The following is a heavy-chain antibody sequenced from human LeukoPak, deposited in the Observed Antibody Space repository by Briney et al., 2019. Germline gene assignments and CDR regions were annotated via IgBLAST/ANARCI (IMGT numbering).Heavy chain of an antibody. D-gene: IGHD3-16*01. V-gene: IGHV3-74*01. CDR1: GHIFRDSW. CDR2: IKSDGSGT. CDR3: ATDWFGAVDS. J-gene: IGHJ5*01. Sequence: GGSLRLSCEASAAFGHIFRDSWMHWVRQAPGKGLVWVSLIKSDGSGTIYADSVKGRFTISRDNAKNTLFLQMNSLRAEDTAVYFCATDWFGAVDSWGQGTLVTVSS.